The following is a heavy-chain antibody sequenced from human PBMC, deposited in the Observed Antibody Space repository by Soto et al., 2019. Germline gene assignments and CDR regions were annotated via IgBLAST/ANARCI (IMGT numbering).Heavy chain of an antibody. CDR2: MNPNSGNT. CDR1: GYTFTSYD. J-gene: IGHJ4*02. CDR3: ARDDSGFSGSHYIDYFNY. V-gene: IGHV1-8*01. Sequence: ASVKASCKASGYTFTSYDINWLRQATGQGLEWMGWMNPNSGNTGYAQKFQGRVTMTRDTSAGTVYMQLSSLTSEDTAVYYCARDDSGFSGSHYIDYFNYWGQGALVTVSS. D-gene: IGHD1-26*01.